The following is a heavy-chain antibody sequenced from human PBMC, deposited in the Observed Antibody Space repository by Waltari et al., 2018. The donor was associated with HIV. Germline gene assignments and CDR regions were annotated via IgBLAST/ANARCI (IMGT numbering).Heavy chain of an antibody. CDR1: GFTFSTYG. V-gene: IGHV3-33*01. CDR2: IWYDGSNK. J-gene: IGHJ4*02. D-gene: IGHD3-10*01. CDR3: ARDHGSGSYYNYFDS. Sequence: QVKLVESGGGLVQPGRSLRPSCAASGFTFSTYGRHWVRQAPGKGLEWVAGIWYDGSNKYYADSVKGRFTISRDNAKDTLYLQMNSVRAEDTAGYLCARDHGSGSYYNYFDSWGQGTLVTVSS.